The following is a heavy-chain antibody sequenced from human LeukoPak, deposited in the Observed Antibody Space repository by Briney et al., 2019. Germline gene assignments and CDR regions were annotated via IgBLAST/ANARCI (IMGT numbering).Heavy chain of an antibody. CDR3: AKGGSNGWYADH. J-gene: IGHJ5*02. V-gene: IGHV3-9*03. CDR2: ISWSTATI. CDR1: GFKFDDYS. D-gene: IGHD6-19*01. Sequence: PGTSLRLSCVGSGFKFDDYSMHWVRQVPGKGLEWFSVISWSTATIAYADSVKGRFTISRDNAKNSLYLQMNSLRPEDMALYYCAKGGSNGWYADHWGQGTLVTVSS.